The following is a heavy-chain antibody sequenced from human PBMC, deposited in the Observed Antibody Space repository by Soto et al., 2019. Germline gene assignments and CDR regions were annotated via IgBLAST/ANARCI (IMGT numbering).Heavy chain of an antibody. V-gene: IGHV3-23*01. Sequence: GGSLRLSCVASGFSFGTYAMSWVRQAPGKGLEWVSFIGASGDRTFYEDSWKGHFRMSRANSKNTLYVQMNNLEAEDTAIYYCVKDILLNAVRGIFDYWGQGTLVTVSS. J-gene: IGHJ4*02. CDR3: VKDILLNAVRGIFDY. CDR2: IGASGDRT. D-gene: IGHD3-10*01. CDR1: GFSFGTYA.